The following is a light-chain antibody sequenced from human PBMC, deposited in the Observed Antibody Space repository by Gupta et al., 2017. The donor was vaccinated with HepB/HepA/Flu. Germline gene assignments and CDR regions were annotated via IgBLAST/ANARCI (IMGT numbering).Light chain of an antibody. Sequence: QSVLPQPPSASWTPGQGVNIPLSGSASNIGTNHVYWYQQLPGTAPKLLIYRNNQRPSGVPDRFSVSKSGTSASLAISGLRSEDEADYYCEAWDDRVSGPVFGGGTKLTVL. V-gene: IGLV1-47*01. CDR3: EAWDDRVSGPV. CDR2: RNN. CDR1: ASNIGTNH. J-gene: IGLJ2*01.